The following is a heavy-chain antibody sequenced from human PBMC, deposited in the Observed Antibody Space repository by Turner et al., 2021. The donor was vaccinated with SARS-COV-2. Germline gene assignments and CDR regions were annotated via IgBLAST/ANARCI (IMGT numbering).Heavy chain of an antibody. J-gene: IGHJ4*02. CDR1: GFAFSSYA. V-gene: IGHV3-30-3*01. D-gene: IGHD4-17*01. CDR2: ISYDGSNK. Sequence: VQVVESGGGLVKPGGSLRLSCAASGFAFSSYAMHWVRQAPGKGLEWVAVISYDGSNKFYADSVKGRFTISRDNSKNTLYLQMNSLRAEDTAVYYCAKDEYGDYGVGDYWGQGTLVTVSS. CDR3: AKDEYGDYGVGDY.